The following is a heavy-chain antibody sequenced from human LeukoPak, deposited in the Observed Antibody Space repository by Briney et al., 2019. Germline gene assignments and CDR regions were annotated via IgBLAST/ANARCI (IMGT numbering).Heavy chain of an antibody. J-gene: IGHJ6*04. CDR2: INSDGSNT. Sequence: GGSLRLSCAASGFNFRTYWMHWVRPAPGKGLVWVSRINSDGSNTTYADSVKGRFTVSRDNAMNTLYLQMHSLRAEDTALYFCARGYGADVWGKGTMVTVSS. CDR3: ARGYGADV. CDR1: GFNFRTYW. V-gene: IGHV3-74*01.